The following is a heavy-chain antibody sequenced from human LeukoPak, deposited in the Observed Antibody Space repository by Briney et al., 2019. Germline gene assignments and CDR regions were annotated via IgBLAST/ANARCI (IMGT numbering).Heavy chain of an antibody. V-gene: IGHV3-30*18. CDR1: GFTFSSYG. CDR2: ISYDGSNK. Sequence: PGGSLRLSCAASGFTFSSYGMLWVRQAPGKGLEWVAVISYDGSNKYYADSVKGRFTISRGNSKNTLYLQMNSLRAEDTAVYYCAKDPAYYDSSGYYYPDDYWGQGTLVTVSS. J-gene: IGHJ4*02. CDR3: AKDPAYYDSSGYYYPDDY. D-gene: IGHD3-22*01.